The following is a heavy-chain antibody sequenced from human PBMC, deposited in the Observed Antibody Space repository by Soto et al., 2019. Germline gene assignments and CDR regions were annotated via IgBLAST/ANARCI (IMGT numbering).Heavy chain of an antibody. Sequence: PXVTLSLTCAVSGASLRGSKWWSCVRQPPGKGLEWIGDIYHSGTTNYNPSLRSRVTMSVDKSKNQFSLNLTSVTAADTAVYYCARDKANVGGYNQFDPWGPGTLVTVSS. CDR2: IYHSGTT. V-gene: IGHV4-4*02. CDR1: GASLRGSKW. D-gene: IGHD3-16*01. J-gene: IGHJ5*02. CDR3: ARDKANVGGYNQFDP.